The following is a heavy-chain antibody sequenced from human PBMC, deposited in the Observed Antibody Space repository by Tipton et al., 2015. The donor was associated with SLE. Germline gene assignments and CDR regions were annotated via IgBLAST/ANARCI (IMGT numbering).Heavy chain of an antibody. Sequence: LRLSCTVSGYSISSGYYWSWIRQPPGKGLEWIGEINENGRATYNPSLKSRVTISVGTSRNQLSLNLRSATAADTAVYYCARHEAAPGTAGWFFDLWGRGTLVTVSS. CDR3: ARHEAAPGTAGWFFDL. CDR2: INENGRA. D-gene: IGHD6-13*01. CDR1: GYSISSGYY. V-gene: IGHV4-38-2*02. J-gene: IGHJ2*01.